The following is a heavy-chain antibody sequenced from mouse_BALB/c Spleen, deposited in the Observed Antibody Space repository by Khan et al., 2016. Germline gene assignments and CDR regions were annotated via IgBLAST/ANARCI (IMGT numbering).Heavy chain of an antibody. Sequence: VQLQQSGAELVRSGASVRLSCTASGFNIKDYYIHWVKQRPEQGLEWIGWIDPENGATEYAPKFQGKATMTADTSSNTAYLQLSRLTSDDTAVYYCNAIYYGNYIYFDYWGQGTTLTVSS. D-gene: IGHD2-1*01. V-gene: IGHV14-4*02. CDR3: NAIYYGNYIYFDY. J-gene: IGHJ2*01. CDR2: IDPENGAT. CDR1: GFNIKDYY.